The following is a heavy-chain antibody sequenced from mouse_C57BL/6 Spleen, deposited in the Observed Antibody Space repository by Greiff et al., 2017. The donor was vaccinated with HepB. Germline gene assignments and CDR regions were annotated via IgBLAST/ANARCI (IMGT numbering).Heavy chain of an antibody. CDR3: ARGQGRYYAMDY. CDR1: GYTFTSYW. CDR2: IDPSDSYT. Sequence: QVQLQQSGAELVKPGASVKLSCKASGYTFTSYWMQWVKQRPGQGLEWIGEIDPSDSYTNYNQKFKGKATLTVDTSSSTAYMQLSSLTSEDSAVYYCARGQGRYYAMDYWGQGTSVTVSS. V-gene: IGHV1-50*01. J-gene: IGHJ4*01.